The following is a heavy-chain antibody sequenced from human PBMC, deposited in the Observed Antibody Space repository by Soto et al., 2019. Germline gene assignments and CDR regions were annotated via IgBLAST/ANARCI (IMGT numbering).Heavy chain of an antibody. V-gene: IGHV4-59*08. D-gene: IGHD2-15*01. J-gene: IGHJ4*02. Sequence: QVQLQESGPGLVKPSETLSLTCTVSGGSISSYYWSWIRQPPGKGLEWIGYIYYSGSTNNNPSLKSRATISVDTSKSQFSLKLSSVTAADTAVYYCARRWGRSFDYWGQGTLVTVSS. CDR3: ARRWGRSFDY. CDR1: GGSISSYY. CDR2: IYYSGST.